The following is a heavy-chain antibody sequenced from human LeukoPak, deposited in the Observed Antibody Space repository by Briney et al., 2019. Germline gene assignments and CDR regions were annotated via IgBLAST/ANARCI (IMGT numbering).Heavy chain of an antibody. J-gene: IGHJ3*02. V-gene: IGHV4-34*01. CDR3: ASLTTADAFDI. D-gene: IGHD3-22*01. Sequence: PSETLSLTCAVYGESFRGYYWTWIRQTPGKGLEWIGEIDHIGRTTYNPSLKSRVTISVDTSKNQFSLKLSSVTAADTAVFYCASLTTADAFDIWGQGTMVTVSS. CDR1: GESFRGYY. CDR2: IDHIGRT.